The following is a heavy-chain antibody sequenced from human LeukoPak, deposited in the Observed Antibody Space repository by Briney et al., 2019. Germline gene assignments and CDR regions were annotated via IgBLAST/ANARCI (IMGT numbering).Heavy chain of an antibody. D-gene: IGHD3-22*01. Sequence: PSETLSLTCTVSGGSISSSSYYWGWIRQPPGNGLEWIASIYYSGSTYFNPSLKSRVTISVDTSKNQFSLKLRSVTAADTAVYYCARHQYYFDTSGHYPDYWGQGALVTVSS. V-gene: IGHV4-39*01. CDR2: IYYSGST. J-gene: IGHJ4*02. CDR1: GGSISSSSYY. CDR3: ARHQYYFDTSGHYPDY.